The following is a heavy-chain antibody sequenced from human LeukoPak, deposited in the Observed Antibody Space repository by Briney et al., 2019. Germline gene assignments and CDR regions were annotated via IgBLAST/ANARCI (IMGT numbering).Heavy chain of an antibody. Sequence: SETLSLTCTVSGGSISSYYWSWIRQPPGKGLEWIGEINHSGSTNYNPSLKSRVTISVDTSKNQFSLKLSSVTAADTAVYYCARVQSSGLYYWGQGTLVTVSS. D-gene: IGHD3-22*01. CDR1: GGSISSYY. CDR2: INHSGST. CDR3: ARVQSSGLYY. J-gene: IGHJ4*02. V-gene: IGHV4-34*01.